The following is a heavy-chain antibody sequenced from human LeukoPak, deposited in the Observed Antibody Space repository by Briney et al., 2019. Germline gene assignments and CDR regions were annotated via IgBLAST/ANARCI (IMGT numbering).Heavy chain of an antibody. V-gene: IGHV4-34*01. CDR2: INHSGSA. Sequence: PSETLSLTCAVYGGSFGGYYWSWIRQPPGKGLEWIGEINHSGSANYNPSLKSRVTISVDTSKNQFSLKLSSVTAADTAVYYCARGRTGYQLLPTKKDYSYYYMDVWDKGTTVTVSS. CDR3: ARGRTGYQLLPTKKDYSYYYMDV. J-gene: IGHJ6*03. D-gene: IGHD2-2*01. CDR1: GGSFGGYY.